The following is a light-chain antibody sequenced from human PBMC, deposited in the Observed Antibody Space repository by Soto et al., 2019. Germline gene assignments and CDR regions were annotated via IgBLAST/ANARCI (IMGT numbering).Light chain of an antibody. CDR3: SSYAGSKTGV. V-gene: IGLV2-8*01. Sequence: QSALTQPPSASGSPGQSVTISCTGTSSDVGGYNYVSWYQQHPGKAPKLMIYEVSKRPSGVPDRFSGSKSGNTASLTVSGLQAEDEADYYCSSYAGSKTGVFGTGTKLTVL. CDR1: SSDVGGYNY. CDR2: EVS. J-gene: IGLJ1*01.